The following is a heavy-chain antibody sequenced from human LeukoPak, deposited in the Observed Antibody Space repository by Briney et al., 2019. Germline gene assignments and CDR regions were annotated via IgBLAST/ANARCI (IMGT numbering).Heavy chain of an antibody. Sequence: ASVKVSCKASGYTFTSYDINWVRQATGQGLEWMGWMNPNSGNTGYAQKFQGRVTMTRNTSISTAYMELSSLRSEDTAVYYCARNPKDDYDHWSMDVWGKGTTVTVSS. J-gene: IGHJ6*03. V-gene: IGHV1-8*01. D-gene: IGHD5-24*01. CDR2: MNPNSGNT. CDR3: ARNPKDDYDHWSMDV. CDR1: GYTFTSYD.